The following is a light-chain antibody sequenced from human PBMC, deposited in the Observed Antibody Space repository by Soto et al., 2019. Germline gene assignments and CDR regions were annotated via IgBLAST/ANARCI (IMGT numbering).Light chain of an antibody. J-gene: IGLJ3*02. V-gene: IGLV1-40*01. CDR1: SSNIRAGYD. Sequence: QSVLTQPPSVSGAPGQRVTISCTGNSSNIRAGYDVHWYQQLPGTAPKLLIYDNSNRPSGVPDRFSGSRSGTSVSLAITGLQAEDEAYYYCQSYDSSLSVVFGGGTKLTVL. CDR3: QSYDSSLSVV. CDR2: DNS.